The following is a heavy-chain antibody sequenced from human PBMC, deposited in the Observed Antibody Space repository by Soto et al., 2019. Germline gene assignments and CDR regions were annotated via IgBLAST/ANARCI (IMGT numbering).Heavy chain of an antibody. J-gene: IGHJ4*02. Sequence: EVQLVESGGGWVKPGGSLRLSCVASGFTFSTAWMGWVRQAPGKGLEWVGRIKSKTDGGTTDYAAPVKGRFTISRDDSKNTLYLQMDSLKPEDTALYYCATDGGQGAFGYWGQGTLVTVSS. V-gene: IGHV3-15*01. CDR3: ATDGGQGAFGY. CDR2: IKSKTDGGTT. D-gene: IGHD3-16*01. CDR1: GFTFSTAW.